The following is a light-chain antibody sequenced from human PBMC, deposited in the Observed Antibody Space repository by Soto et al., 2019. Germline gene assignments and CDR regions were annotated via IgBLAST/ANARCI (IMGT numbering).Light chain of an antibody. CDR1: QSIGYY. Sequence: EIVLTQSPATLSLSPGERATLSCRASQSIGYYLAWYQEKPGQAPRLLISDASYRATGIPARFSGSGSGTDFTLTISSLEPEDFALYDCQQRSNWPITFGQGTRLEIK. J-gene: IGKJ5*01. CDR3: QQRSNWPIT. V-gene: IGKV3-11*01. CDR2: DAS.